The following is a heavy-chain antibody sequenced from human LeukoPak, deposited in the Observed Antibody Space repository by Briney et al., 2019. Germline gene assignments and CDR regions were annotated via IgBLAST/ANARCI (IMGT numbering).Heavy chain of an antibody. V-gene: IGHV4-39*01. CDR1: GSSITSVSHY. Sequence: PSETLSLTCTISGSSITSVSHYWGWIRQPPGKGLEWIGDIYYTGSTYYSPPLRSRVTMSVHTSENQFSLRLNSVTAVDTAAYYCARRWGNIVGVTYEYWGQGTLVTVSS. J-gene: IGHJ4*02. CDR2: IYYTGST. CDR3: ARRWGNIVGVTYEY. D-gene: IGHD3-16*01.